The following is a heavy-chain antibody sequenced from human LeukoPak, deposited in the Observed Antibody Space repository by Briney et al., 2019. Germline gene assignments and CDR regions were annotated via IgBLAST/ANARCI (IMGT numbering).Heavy chain of an antibody. CDR3: ARIVVLADRAGY. CDR1: GFTFSDAW. V-gene: IGHV3-15*01. Sequence: KPGESLRLSCAASGFTFSDAWMYWIRQAPGKGLEWVGRIKSKSDGGAAEYAAPVKGRFTISRDDSGSTLYLQMDSLQAEDTAVYYCARIVVLADRAGYWGQGTLVTVSS. CDR2: IKSKSDGGAA. J-gene: IGHJ4*02. D-gene: IGHD2-21*01.